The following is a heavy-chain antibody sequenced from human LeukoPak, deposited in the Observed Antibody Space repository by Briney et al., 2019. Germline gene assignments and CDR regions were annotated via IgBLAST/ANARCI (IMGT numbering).Heavy chain of an antibody. CDR3: AKIYYDSSGSD. Sequence: PGGSLRLSCAASGFTFSSYGMHWVRQAPGKGLEWVAVISYDGSNKYYADSVKGRFTISRDNSKNTPYLQMNSLRAEDTAVYYCAKIYYDSSGSDWGQGTLVTVSS. CDR2: ISYDGSNK. CDR1: GFTFSSYG. D-gene: IGHD3-22*01. J-gene: IGHJ4*02. V-gene: IGHV3-30*18.